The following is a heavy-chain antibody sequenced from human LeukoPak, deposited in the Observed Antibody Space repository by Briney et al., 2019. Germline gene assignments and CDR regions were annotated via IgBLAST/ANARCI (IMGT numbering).Heavy chain of an antibody. CDR3: ARAGIYGSGSLDAFDI. CDR2: IYSAGST. V-gene: IGHV3-53*01. J-gene: IGHJ3*02. D-gene: IGHD3-10*01. CDR1: GFTVSSNY. Sequence: GGSLRLSCAASGFTVSSNYMSWVRQAPGKGLEWVSVIYSAGSTYYADSVKGRFTISRDDSKNTLYLRMNSLRAEDTAVYCCARAGIYGSGSLDAFDIWGQGTMVTVSS.